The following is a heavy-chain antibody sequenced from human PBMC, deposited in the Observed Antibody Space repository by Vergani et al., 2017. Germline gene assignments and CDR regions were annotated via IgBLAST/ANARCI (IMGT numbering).Heavy chain of an antibody. Sequence: QLQLVQSGAEVKKPGASVKVSCKASGYTFTSYYMHWVRQAPGQGLEWMGIINPSGGSTSYAQKFQGRVTMTRDTSTSTVYMELSSLRSEDTAVYYCARVKAPYSSSWYAGYFDLWGRGTLVTVSS. CDR2: INPSGGST. CDR3: ARVKAPYSSSWYAGYFDL. J-gene: IGHJ2*01. D-gene: IGHD6-13*01. CDR1: GYTFTSYY. V-gene: IGHV1-46*03.